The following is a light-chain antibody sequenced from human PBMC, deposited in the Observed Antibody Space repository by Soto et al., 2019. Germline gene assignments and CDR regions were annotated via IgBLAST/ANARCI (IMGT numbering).Light chain of an antibody. CDR2: EVS. CDR1: SSDVDTYNR. V-gene: IGLV2-18*02. CDR3: CSYAGSHTWV. Sequence: QSAPTQPRSVSGSPGQSVTISCTGTSSDVDTYNRVSWYQQPPGTAPKLMIYEVSNRPSGVPDRFSGSRSGNTASLTISGLQAEDEADYYCCSYAGSHTWVFGTGTKLPVL. J-gene: IGLJ1*01.